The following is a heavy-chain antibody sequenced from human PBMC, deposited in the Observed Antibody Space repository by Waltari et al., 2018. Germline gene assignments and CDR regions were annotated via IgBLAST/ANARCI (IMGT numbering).Heavy chain of an antibody. Sequence: QVQLQQWGAGLLKPSETLSLTCAVYGGSFSGYYWSWIRQPPGKGLEWIGEINHSGSTNYNPSLKSRVTRSVDTSKNQFSLKLSSVTAADTAVYYCASNPKVYSDGSVRYFDYWGQGTLVTVSS. CDR3: ASNPKVYSDGSVRYFDY. V-gene: IGHV4-34*01. CDR2: INHSGST. D-gene: IGHD5-18*01. CDR1: GGSFSGYY. J-gene: IGHJ4*02.